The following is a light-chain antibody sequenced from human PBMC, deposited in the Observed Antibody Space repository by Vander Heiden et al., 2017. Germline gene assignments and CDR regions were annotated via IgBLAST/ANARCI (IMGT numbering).Light chain of an antibody. Sequence: SYELTQPPSVSVSPGQTASITCSGDKLGDKYACWYQQKPGQSPVLVIYQDSKRPSGIPDRFSGSNSGNTATLTISGTQAMDEADYYCQAWDSSTGLFGGGTKLTVL. CDR3: QAWDSSTGL. V-gene: IGLV3-1*01. CDR1: KLGDKY. J-gene: IGLJ2*01. CDR2: QDS.